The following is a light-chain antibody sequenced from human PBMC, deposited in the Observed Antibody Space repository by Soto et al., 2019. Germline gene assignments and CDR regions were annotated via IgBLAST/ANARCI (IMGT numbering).Light chain of an antibody. V-gene: IGLV2-14*01. J-gene: IGLJ1*01. CDR1: GSNIGTHNY. CDR3: SSYTSSNTLV. Sequence: QSALTQPASVSGSPGQSITISCTGTGSNIGTHNYVSWYQQQHPGKAPKLMIHEVSTRPSGVSDRFSGSKSGNTASLTISGLQAEDEADYYCSSYTSSNTLVFGTGTKVTVL. CDR2: EVS.